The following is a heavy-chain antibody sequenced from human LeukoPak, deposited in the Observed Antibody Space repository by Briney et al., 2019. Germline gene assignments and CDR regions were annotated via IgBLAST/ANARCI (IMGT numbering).Heavy chain of an antibody. Sequence: GGSLRLSCAASGFTFNTYTMNWVRQAPGKGLEWVSYISGSSGIIDYADSVRGRFTTSRDNAKNSLYLQMNSLRAEDTAVYYCARGGGYYPIDYWGQGTLVTVSS. CDR2: ISGSSGII. CDR1: GFTFNTYT. V-gene: IGHV3-48*01. CDR3: ARGGGYYPIDY. J-gene: IGHJ4*02. D-gene: IGHD2-15*01.